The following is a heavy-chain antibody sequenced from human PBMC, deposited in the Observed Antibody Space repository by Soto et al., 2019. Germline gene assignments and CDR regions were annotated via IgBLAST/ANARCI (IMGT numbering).Heavy chain of an antibody. CDR1: GFSLSNARMG. CDR2: IFSNDEK. J-gene: IGHJ4*02. D-gene: IGHD6-19*01. CDR3: ARIPRPGVAVAGTSDY. V-gene: IGHV2-26*01. Sequence: QVTLKESGPVLVKPTETLTLTCTVSGFSLSNARMGVSWIRQPPGKALEWLAHIFSNDEKSYSTSLKSRLTNPHDTTKNPVLPTMTNNDPVDTATYYCARIPRPGVAVAGTSDYWGQGTLVTVSS.